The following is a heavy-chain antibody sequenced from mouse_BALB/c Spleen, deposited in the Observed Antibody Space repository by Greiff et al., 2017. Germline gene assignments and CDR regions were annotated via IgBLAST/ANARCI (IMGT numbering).Heavy chain of an antibody. CDR3: TRSDYGSSPSWFAY. CDR1: GFTFSSYT. Sequence: EVQGVESGGGLVKPGGSLKLSCAASGFTFSSYTMSWVRQTPEKRLEWVATISSGGSYTYYPDSVKGRFTISRDNAKNTLYLQMSSLKSEDTAMYYCTRSDYGSSPSWFAYWGQGTLVTVSA. V-gene: IGHV5-6-4*01. CDR2: ISSGGSYT. J-gene: IGHJ3*01. D-gene: IGHD1-1*01.